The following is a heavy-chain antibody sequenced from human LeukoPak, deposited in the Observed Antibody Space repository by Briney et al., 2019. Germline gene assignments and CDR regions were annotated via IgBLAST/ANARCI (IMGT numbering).Heavy chain of an antibody. CDR3: AKVSIAAAGTDY. D-gene: IGHD6-13*01. Sequence: GRSLRLSCAASGFTFSSYGMHWVRQAPGKGLEWVAVISYDGSNKYYADSVKGRFTISRDNSKNTLYLQMDSLRAEDTAVYYCAKVSIAAAGTDYWGQGTLVTVSS. V-gene: IGHV3-30*18. J-gene: IGHJ4*02. CDR1: GFTFSSYG. CDR2: ISYDGSNK.